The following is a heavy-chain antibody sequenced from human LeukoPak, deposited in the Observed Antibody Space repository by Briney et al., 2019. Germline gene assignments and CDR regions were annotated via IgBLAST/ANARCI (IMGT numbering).Heavy chain of an antibody. J-gene: IGHJ4*02. CDR1: GGSISSYY. CDR3: ARVPYDRSGYYYFDY. D-gene: IGHD3-22*01. CDR2: IYYSGST. Sequence: SETLSLTCTVSGGSISSYYWSWIRQPPGKGLEWIGYIYYSGSTNYNPSLKSRVTISVDTSKNQFSLKLSSVTAADTAVYYCARVPYDRSGYYYFDYWGQGTLVTVSS. V-gene: IGHV4-59*08.